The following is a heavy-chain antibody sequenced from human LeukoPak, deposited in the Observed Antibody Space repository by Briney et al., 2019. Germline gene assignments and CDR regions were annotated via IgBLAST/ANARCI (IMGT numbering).Heavy chain of an antibody. V-gene: IGHV4-59*01. CDR2: IYYSGST. Sequence: SETLSLTCTVSGGSISSYYWSWIRQPPGKGLEWIGYIYYSGSTNYNPSLKSRVTISVDTSKNQFSLKLSSVTAADTAVYYCARAVMAYDSSGYYYGGYYYYYYGMDVWGQGTTVTVS. D-gene: IGHD3-22*01. J-gene: IGHJ6*02. CDR3: ARAVMAYDSSGYYYGGYYYYYYGMDV. CDR1: GGSISSYY.